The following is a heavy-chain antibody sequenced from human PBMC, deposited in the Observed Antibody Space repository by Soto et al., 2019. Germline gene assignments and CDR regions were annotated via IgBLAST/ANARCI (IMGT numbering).Heavy chain of an antibody. CDR3: ATQGFYRMGV. Sequence: QVQLQESGPGLVQPSGTLSLTCAVSGDSITGDNWWSWVRQPPGKGLEWIGEIHHSGATNYNPSLTSRVTISVDKSKKQFSLKLNSVTAADTAMFYCATQGFYRMGVWGRGTTVTVSS. V-gene: IGHV4-4*02. CDR1: GDSITGDNW. CDR2: IHHSGAT. J-gene: IGHJ6*02.